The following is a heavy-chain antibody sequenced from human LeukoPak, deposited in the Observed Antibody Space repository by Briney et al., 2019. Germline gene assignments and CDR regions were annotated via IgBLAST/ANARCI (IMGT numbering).Heavy chain of an antibody. Sequence: SETLSLTCTVSGGSISSYYWGWIRQPPGKGLEWIGYIYTSGSTNYNPSLKSRVTISVDTSKNQFSLKLSSVTAADTAVYYCARHQRAMVRGVAPPLYFDYWGQGTLVTVSS. CDR1: GGSISSYY. J-gene: IGHJ4*02. D-gene: IGHD3-10*01. CDR2: IYTSGST. CDR3: ARHQRAMVRGVAPPLYFDY. V-gene: IGHV4-4*09.